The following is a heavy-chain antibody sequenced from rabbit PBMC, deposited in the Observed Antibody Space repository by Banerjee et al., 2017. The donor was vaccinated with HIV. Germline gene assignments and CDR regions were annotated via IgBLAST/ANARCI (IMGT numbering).Heavy chain of an antibody. CDR2: IDPVFGST. J-gene: IGHJ2*01. D-gene: IGHD4-2*01. V-gene: IGHV1S47*01. Sequence: QEQLVESGGGLVQPGGSLKLSCKASGFDFSSYGVSWVRQAPGKGLEWIGYIDPVFGSTYYASWVNGRFTISSHNAQNTLYLQLNSLTAADTATYFCVREAGSSAFDPWGPGTLVTVS. CDR3: VREAGSSAFDP. CDR1: GFDFSSYG.